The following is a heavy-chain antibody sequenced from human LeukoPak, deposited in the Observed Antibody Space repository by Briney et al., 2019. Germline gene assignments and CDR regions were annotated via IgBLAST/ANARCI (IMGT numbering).Heavy chain of an antibody. J-gene: IGHJ6*02. CDR2: FDPEDGET. D-gene: IGHD6-19*01. Sequence: GSVKVSCKVSGYTLTELSMHWVRQAPGKGLEWMGGFDPEDGETIYAQKFQGRVTMTEDTSTDTAYMELSSLRSEDTAVYYCATVLKRRAVARRFLYGMDVWGQGTTVTVSS. V-gene: IGHV1-24*01. CDR1: GYTLTELS. CDR3: ATVLKRRAVARRFLYGMDV.